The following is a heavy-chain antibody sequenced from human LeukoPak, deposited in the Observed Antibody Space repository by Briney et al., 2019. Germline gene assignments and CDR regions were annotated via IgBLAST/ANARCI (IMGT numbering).Heavy chain of an antibody. CDR2: ISYDGSNK. CDR1: GFTFSSYG. CDR3: AKALTIFGVATNFDY. V-gene: IGHV3-30*18. D-gene: IGHD3-3*01. J-gene: IGHJ4*02. Sequence: GGSLRLSCAASGFTFSSYGMHWVRQAPGKGLEWVAVISYDGSNKYYADSVKGRFTISRDNSKNTLYLQMNSLRAEDTAVYYCAKALTIFGVATNFDYWGQGTLVTVSS.